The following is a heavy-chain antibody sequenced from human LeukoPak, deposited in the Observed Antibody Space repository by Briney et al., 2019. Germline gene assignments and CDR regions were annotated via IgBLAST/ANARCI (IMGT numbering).Heavy chain of an antibody. CDR2: IYSGGGT. Sequence: SQTLSLTCTVSGASITSNSYYWSWIRQPAGKGLDGIGRIYSGGGTNYNPSLKSRVTISVDTSKNHFSLRLSSVTAADTALYYCARDVPGSMGFDYWGQGTLVTVSS. CDR3: ARDVPGSMGFDY. V-gene: IGHV4-61*02. D-gene: IGHD2/OR15-2a*01. CDR1: GASITSNSYY. J-gene: IGHJ4*02.